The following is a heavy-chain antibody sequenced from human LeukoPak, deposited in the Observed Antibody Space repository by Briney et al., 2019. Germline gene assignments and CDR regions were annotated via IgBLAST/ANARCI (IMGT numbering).Heavy chain of an antibody. D-gene: IGHD4-17*01. V-gene: IGHV4-31*03. Sequence: SQTLSLTCTVSGGSISSGGYYWSWIRQPPGKGLEWIGYIYYSGSTYYNPSLKSRVTISVDTSKNQFSLKLSSVTAADTAVYYCARVVATVTTIERHFDYWGQGTLVTVSS. CDR1: GGSISSGGYY. CDR2: IYYSGST. J-gene: IGHJ4*02. CDR3: ARVVATVTTIERHFDY.